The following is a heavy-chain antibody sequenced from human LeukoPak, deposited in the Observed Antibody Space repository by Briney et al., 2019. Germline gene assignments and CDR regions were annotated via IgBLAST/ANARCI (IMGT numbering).Heavy chain of an antibody. Sequence: SETLSLTCSVSGGSISSSNYYWGWIRQPPGKGLEWIGSIYYSGNTYYNPSLKSRVTISVDTSKNQFSLKLSSVTAADTAVYYCVVALLDRSAYLEKVFWGQGTLVTVSS. V-gene: IGHV4-39*01. CDR1: GGSISSSNYY. CDR2: IYYSGNT. J-gene: IGHJ4*02. CDR3: VVALLDRSAYLEKVF. D-gene: IGHD3-22*01.